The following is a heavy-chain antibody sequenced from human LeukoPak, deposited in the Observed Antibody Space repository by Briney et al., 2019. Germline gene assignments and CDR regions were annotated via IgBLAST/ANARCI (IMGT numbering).Heavy chain of an antibody. V-gene: IGHV3-23*01. CDR3: AKPGRTAAGLFDS. D-gene: IGHD6-13*01. CDR2: FSVNGRDT. Sequence: GGSLRLSCAASGFTFKNYALSWVRQAPGKGLEWVSGFSVNGRDTYYADFVKGRSTIARDIAKNTLYLQMNSLRAEDTATYYCAKPGRTAAGLFDSWGQGTLVTVSS. CDR1: GFTFKNYA. J-gene: IGHJ4*02.